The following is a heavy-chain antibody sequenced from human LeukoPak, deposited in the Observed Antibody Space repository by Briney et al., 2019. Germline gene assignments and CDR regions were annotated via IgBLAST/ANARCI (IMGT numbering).Heavy chain of an antibody. CDR1: GFTFSTYV. V-gene: IGHV3-23*01. D-gene: IGHD2-21*02. CDR3: ATRPAYCGGDCWGAYNI. J-gene: IGHJ3*02. CDR2: MTGSGNYI. Sequence: GGSLRLSCAASGFTFSTYVISWVRQAPGKGLEWVSGMTGSGNYIFYADSVKSRFTISRDNSKNMVFLQMNNLRVEDTAVYYCATRPAYCGGDCWGAYNIWGQGTVVTVSS.